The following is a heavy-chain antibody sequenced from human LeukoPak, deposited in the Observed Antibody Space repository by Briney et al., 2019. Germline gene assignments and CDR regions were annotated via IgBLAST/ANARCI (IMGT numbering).Heavy chain of an antibody. CDR2: ITYSSGYT. CDR3: AKDPSDLGGSGSNNYFDC. D-gene: IGHD3-10*01. CDR1: GFTFSSYD. Sequence: RGSLRPSCAAPGFTFSSYDMSWGRQAPRKGLGWVSGITYSSGYTYYADSVKGRFTISRDNSRNTLYLQMNSLRAEDTAVYYCAKDPSDLGGSGSNNYFDCWGQGTLVTVSS. V-gene: IGHV3-23*01. J-gene: IGHJ4*02.